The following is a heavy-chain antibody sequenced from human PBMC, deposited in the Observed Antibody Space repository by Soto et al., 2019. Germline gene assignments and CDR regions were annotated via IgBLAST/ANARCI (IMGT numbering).Heavy chain of an antibody. CDR2: ISSSSSTI. CDR1: GFTFSSYS. Sequence: EVQLVESGGGLVQPGGSLRLSCAASGFTFSSYSMNWVRQAPGKGREWVSYISSSSSTIYYADSVKGRFTISRDNAKNSLYLQMNRLRDEDTAVYYCASGKDYAEGGYWGQGTLVTVSS. D-gene: IGHD4-17*01. CDR3: ASGKDYAEGGY. V-gene: IGHV3-48*02. J-gene: IGHJ4*02.